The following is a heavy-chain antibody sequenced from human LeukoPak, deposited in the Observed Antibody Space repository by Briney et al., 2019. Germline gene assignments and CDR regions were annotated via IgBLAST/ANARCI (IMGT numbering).Heavy chain of an antibody. D-gene: IGHD3-10*01. Sequence: ASVKVSCKASGSTFTSYYMHWVRQAPGQGLEWMGIINPRGGSTSYAQKFQGRVTMTRDMSTSTVYMELSSLRSEDTAVYYCARGYGSGSYYKELGPYWGQGTLVTVSS. J-gene: IGHJ4*02. CDR1: GSTFTSYY. V-gene: IGHV1-46*01. CDR2: INPRGGST. CDR3: ARGYGSGSYYKELGPY.